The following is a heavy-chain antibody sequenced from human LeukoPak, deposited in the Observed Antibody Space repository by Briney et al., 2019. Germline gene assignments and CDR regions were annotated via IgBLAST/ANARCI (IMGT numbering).Heavy chain of an antibody. Sequence: SETLSLTCAVYGGSFSGYYWSWIRQPPGKGLEWIGEINHSGSTNYNPSLKSRVTISVDTSKNQFSLKLSSVTAADTAVYYCAKEDDPYGSGSYGFDYWGQGTLVTVSS. J-gene: IGHJ4*02. V-gene: IGHV4-34*01. CDR1: GGSFSGYY. CDR2: INHSGST. D-gene: IGHD3-10*01. CDR3: AKEDDPYGSGSYGFDY.